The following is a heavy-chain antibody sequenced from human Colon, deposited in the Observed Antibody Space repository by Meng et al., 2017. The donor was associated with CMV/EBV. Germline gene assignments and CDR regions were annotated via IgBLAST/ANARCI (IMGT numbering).Heavy chain of an antibody. Sequence: GESLKISCQGSGYRFTSYWITWVRQMPGKGLELMGIIYPFDSDTKYSPSFQGQVTISADKSTSTAYLQRSSLKASDNAIYYCARQAGRTDTLPDFDYWGQGTLVTVSS. J-gene: IGHJ4*02. CDR3: ARQAGRTDTLPDFDY. V-gene: IGHV5-51*01. CDR1: GYRFTSYW. CDR2: IYPFDSDT. D-gene: IGHD5-18*01.